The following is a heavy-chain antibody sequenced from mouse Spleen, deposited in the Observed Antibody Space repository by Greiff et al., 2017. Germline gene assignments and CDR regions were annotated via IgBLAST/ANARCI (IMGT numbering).Heavy chain of an antibody. CDR1: GYTFTSYW. V-gene: IGHV1-64*01. Sequence: QVQLKQPGAELVKPGASVKLSCKASGYTFTSYWMHWVKQRPGQGLEWIGMIHPNSGSTNYNEKFKSKATLTVDKSSSTAYMQLSSLTSEDSAVYYCAMDDYEGFAYWGQGTLVTVSA. D-gene: IGHD2-4*01. J-gene: IGHJ3*01. CDR2: IHPNSGST. CDR3: AMDDYEGFAY.